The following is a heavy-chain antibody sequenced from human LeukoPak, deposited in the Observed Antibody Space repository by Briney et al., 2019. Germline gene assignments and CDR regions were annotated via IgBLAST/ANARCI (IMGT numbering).Heavy chain of an antibody. D-gene: IGHD3-22*01. V-gene: IGHV3-11*04. CDR2: ISSSGSTI. Sequence: GGSLRLSCAASGFTFSDYYMSWIRQAPGKGLEWVSYISSSGSTIYYADSVKGRFTISRDNAKNSLYLQMNSLRAEDTAVYYCARDTRTVYYDSSGYYYYWGQGTLVTVSS. J-gene: IGHJ4*02. CDR3: ARDTRTVYYDSSGYYYY. CDR1: GFTFSDYY.